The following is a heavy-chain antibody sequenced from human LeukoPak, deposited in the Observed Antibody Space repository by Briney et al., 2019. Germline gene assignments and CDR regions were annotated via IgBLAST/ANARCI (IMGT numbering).Heavy chain of an antibody. V-gene: IGHV4-61*02. Sequence: SETLSPTCTVSGGSISSGSYSWNWIRQPAGKGLEWIGRMYSSGTTNYNPSLKSRVTISVETSKNQFSLKLSSVTASGTAVYYCAASPVTTWWFDPWGQGTLVTVSS. CDR1: GGSISSGSYS. J-gene: IGHJ5*02. CDR2: MYSSGTT. D-gene: IGHD4-17*01. CDR3: AASPVTTWWFDP.